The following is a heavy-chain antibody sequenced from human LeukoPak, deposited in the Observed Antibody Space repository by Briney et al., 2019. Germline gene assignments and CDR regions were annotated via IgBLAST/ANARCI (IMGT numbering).Heavy chain of an antibody. CDR2: ISAYNGNT. CDR1: GYTFTSYG. J-gene: IGHJ4*02. CDR3: ARLVGPYGSSSWWGTADDY. V-gene: IGHV1-18*01. D-gene: IGHD6-6*01. Sequence: ASVKVSCKASGYTFTSYGISWVRQAPGQGLEWMGWISAYNGNTNYAQKLQGRVTMTTDTSTSTAYMELRSLRSDDTAVYYCARLVGPYGSSSWWGTADDYWGQGTLVTVSS.